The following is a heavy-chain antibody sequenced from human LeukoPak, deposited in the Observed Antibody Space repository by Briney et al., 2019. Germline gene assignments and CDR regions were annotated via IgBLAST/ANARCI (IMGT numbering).Heavy chain of an antibody. Sequence: GGSLRLSCAASGFTFSSYWMHWVRQAPGKGLVWVSRINSDGSSTNYADSVKGRFTISRDNAKNTLYLQMNSLRAEDTAVYYCARDPPRGYSGYGIDYWGQGTLVTVSS. D-gene: IGHD5-12*01. CDR3: ARDPPRGYSGYGIDY. CDR2: INSDGSST. V-gene: IGHV3-74*01. CDR1: GFTFSSYW. J-gene: IGHJ4*02.